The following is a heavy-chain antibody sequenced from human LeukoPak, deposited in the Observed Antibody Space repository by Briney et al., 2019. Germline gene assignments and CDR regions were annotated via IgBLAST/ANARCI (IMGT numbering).Heavy chain of an antibody. CDR2: ISTSGTTI. Sequence: GGSLRLSCEASGFTFNTYSMNWARQAPGKGLEWVSYISTSGTTIYYADSVKGRFTISRDNAKNSLFLQMNSLRAEDTAVYYCARYGSGSHYWGQGTLVTVSS. J-gene: IGHJ4*02. V-gene: IGHV3-48*04. CDR1: GFTFNTYS. D-gene: IGHD3-10*01. CDR3: ARYGSGSHY.